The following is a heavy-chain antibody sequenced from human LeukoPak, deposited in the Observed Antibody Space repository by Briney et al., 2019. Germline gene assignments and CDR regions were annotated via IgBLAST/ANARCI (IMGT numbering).Heavy chain of an antibody. V-gene: IGHV3-30*02. CDR2: IRYDGSNK. Sequence: GGSPRLSCAASGFTFSSYGMHWVRQAPGKGLEWVAFIRYDGSNKYYADSVKGRFTISRDNSKNTLYLQMNSLRAEDTAVYYCAKPYYYDSSGRLRGDYWGQGTLVTVSS. D-gene: IGHD3-22*01. CDR1: GFTFSSYG. J-gene: IGHJ4*02. CDR3: AKPYYYDSSGRLRGDY.